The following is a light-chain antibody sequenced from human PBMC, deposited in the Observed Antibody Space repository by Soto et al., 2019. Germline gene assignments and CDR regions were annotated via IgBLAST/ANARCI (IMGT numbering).Light chain of an antibody. CDR2: GAS. V-gene: IGKV3-20*01. Sequence: EIVLTQSPGTLSLSPGERATLSCRASQSVSNSYLAWYQQKPGQAPRLLIYGASSRATGIPDRCSGSGSGTDFTLTISRLEPEDFAVYYCQQYGSSPPVTFGGGTKVEIK. CDR3: QQYGSSPPVT. CDR1: QSVSNSY. J-gene: IGKJ4*01.